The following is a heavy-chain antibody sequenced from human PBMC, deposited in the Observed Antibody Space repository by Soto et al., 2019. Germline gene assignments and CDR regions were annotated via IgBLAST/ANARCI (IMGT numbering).Heavy chain of an antibody. Sequence: QVQLVESGGGVVQPGRSLRLSCAASGFTFSSYAMHWVRQAPGKGLEWVAVISYDGSNKYYADSVKGRFTISRANSKNTLYLQMNSLRAEDTAVYYCARARDSSGYYYIDYWGQGTLVTVSS. CDR1: GFTFSSYA. V-gene: IGHV3-30-3*01. D-gene: IGHD3-22*01. CDR3: ARARDSSGYYYIDY. J-gene: IGHJ4*02. CDR2: ISYDGSNK.